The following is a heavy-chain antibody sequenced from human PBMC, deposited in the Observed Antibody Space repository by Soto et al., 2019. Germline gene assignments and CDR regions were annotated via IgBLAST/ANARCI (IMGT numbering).Heavy chain of an antibody. CDR2: SSNSGTFS. D-gene: IGHD1-1*01. J-gene: IGHJ4*02. CDR3: ARSGDNYNRLDY. CDR1: GFTFSDYY. Sequence: PGGSLRLSCEGSGFTFSDYYISWIRQAPGKGLEWISYSSNSGTFSRYADSVKGRFSISRDNTKNLLYLQMNSLRAEDTAVYYCARSGDNYNRLDYWGQGTPGTVSS. V-gene: IGHV3-11*06.